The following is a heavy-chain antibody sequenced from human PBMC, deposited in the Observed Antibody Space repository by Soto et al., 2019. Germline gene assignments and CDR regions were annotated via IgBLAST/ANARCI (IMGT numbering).Heavy chain of an antibody. D-gene: IGHD5-18*01. Sequence: PGESLKISCQTSGYTFNTYWIVWVRQMPGKGLEWMGIIYPADSDTKYSPSFQGQVTISADKSISTAYLQWSSLRASDTAVYYCARHQRNGYTNCNYFFAMDVWGQGTTVTVSS. CDR3: ARHQRNGYTNCNYFFAMDV. CDR1: GYTFNTYW. J-gene: IGHJ6*02. V-gene: IGHV5-51*01. CDR2: IYPADSDT.